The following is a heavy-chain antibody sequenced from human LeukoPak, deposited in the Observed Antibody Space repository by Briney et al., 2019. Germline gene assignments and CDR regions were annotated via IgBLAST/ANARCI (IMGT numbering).Heavy chain of an antibody. CDR2: IYHSGST. J-gene: IGHJ5*02. CDR1: GGSISSGGYS. Sequence: PSQTLSLTCTVSGGSISSGGYSWSWIRQPPGKGLEWIGYIYHSGSTYYNPSLKSRVTIPVDRSKNQFSLKLSSVTAADTAVYYCARAPWVWGSSFQYNWFDPWGQGTLVTVSS. V-gene: IGHV4-30-2*01. D-gene: IGHD6-13*01. CDR3: ARAPWVWGSSFQYNWFDP.